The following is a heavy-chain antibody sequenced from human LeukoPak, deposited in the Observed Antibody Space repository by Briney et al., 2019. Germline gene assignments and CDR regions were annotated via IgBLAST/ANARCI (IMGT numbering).Heavy chain of an antibody. J-gene: IGHJ4*02. D-gene: IGHD1-26*01. V-gene: IGHV3-33*01. Sequence: GRSLRLSCAASGFTFSTYGMHWVRQAPGKGLEWVAVVWYDGSNIHYVDSVKGRFTISRDNSKSTLYLQMNSLAAEDTAVYYCARGGYSGTYYFDYWGQGTLVTVSS. CDR2: VWYDGSNI. CDR1: GFTFSTYG. CDR3: ARGGYSGTYYFDY.